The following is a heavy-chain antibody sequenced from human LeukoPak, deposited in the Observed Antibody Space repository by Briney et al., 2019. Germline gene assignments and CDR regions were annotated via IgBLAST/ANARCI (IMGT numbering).Heavy chain of an antibody. D-gene: IGHD2-8*01. J-gene: IGHJ5*02. CDR3: AKSHIYAKPYWFDP. Sequence: GGSLRLSCAASGFTFSSYAISWVRQAPGKGLEWVSAISGSGGSTYYADSVKGRFTISRDNSKNTVYLQINSLRAKDTAVYYCAKSHIYAKPYWFDPCGQGTLVTASS. CDR2: ISGSGGST. V-gene: IGHV3-23*01. CDR1: GFTFSSYA.